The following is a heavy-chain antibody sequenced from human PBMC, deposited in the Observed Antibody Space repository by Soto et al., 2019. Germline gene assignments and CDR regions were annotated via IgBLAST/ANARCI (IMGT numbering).Heavy chain of an antibody. V-gene: IGHV4-34*01. J-gene: IGHJ6*02. CDR2: INHSGST. D-gene: IGHD5-18*01. CDR3: ARALIQLWPHYYYGMDV. CDR1: GGSFSGYY. Sequence: SETLSLTCAVYGGSFSGYYWSWIRQPPGKGLEWIGEINHSGSTNYNPSLKSRVTISVDTSKNQFSLKLNSVTAAETAMYYCARALIQLWPHYYYGMDVWGQGTTVTVSS.